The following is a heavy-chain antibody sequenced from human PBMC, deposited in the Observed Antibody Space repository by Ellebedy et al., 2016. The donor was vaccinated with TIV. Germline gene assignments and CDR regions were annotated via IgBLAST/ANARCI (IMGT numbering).Heavy chain of an antibody. D-gene: IGHD6-6*01. CDR3: ARAPQAARYFDY. CDR1: GFTFSSYW. Sequence: GGSLRLSXAASGFTFSSYWMHWVRQAPGKGLVWVSRINSDGSSTSYADSVKGRFTISRDNAKNSLYLQMNSLRAEDTAVYYCARAPQAARYFDYWGQGTLVTVSS. CDR2: INSDGSST. V-gene: IGHV3-74*01. J-gene: IGHJ4*02.